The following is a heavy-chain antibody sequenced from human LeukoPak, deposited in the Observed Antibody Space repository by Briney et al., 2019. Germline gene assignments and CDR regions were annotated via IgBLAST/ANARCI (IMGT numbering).Heavy chain of an antibody. Sequence: GGSLRLSCAVSGFTFGGYGLSWVCKAPGQGQGRVSVINCNGGSTGYADSVKGRFTISRNNAKNSLYLQMNSLRAEDTALYYCARDCVAARQHTWFDPWGQGTLVTVSS. J-gene: IGHJ5*02. CDR2: INCNGGST. D-gene: IGHD6-6*01. CDR3: ARDCVAARQHTWFDP. CDR1: GFTFGGYG. V-gene: IGHV3-20*04.